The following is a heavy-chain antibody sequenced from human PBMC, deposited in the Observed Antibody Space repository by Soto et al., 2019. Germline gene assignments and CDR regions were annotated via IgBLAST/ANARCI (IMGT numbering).Heavy chain of an antibody. CDR3: ARGGLGLWFGELLAVSWFDP. D-gene: IGHD3-10*01. CDR1: GYSISSGYY. J-gene: IGHJ5*02. Sequence: SETLSLTCAVSGYSISSGYYWGWIRQPPGKGLEWIGSIYHSGSTYYNPSLKSRVTISVDTSKNQFSLKLSSVTAADTAVYYCARGGLGLWFGELLAVSWFDPWGQGTLVT. V-gene: IGHV4-38-2*01. CDR2: IYHSGST.